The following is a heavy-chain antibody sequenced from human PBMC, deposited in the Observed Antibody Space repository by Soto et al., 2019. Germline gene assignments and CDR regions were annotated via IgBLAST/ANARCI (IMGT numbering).Heavy chain of an antibody. CDR3: TRLGGFYQALDS. CDR2: IYYAGTT. D-gene: IGHD3-22*01. CDR1: GGSLSGYD. Sequence: PSETLSVTCRISGGSLSGYDWTWTRQPPGKGLEWIGYIYYAGTTTYNPSLKNRVTISLDTPKNHFSLKMDSVTAADTAVYYCTRLGGFYQALDSWGQGVLVTVSS. V-gene: IGHV4-59*08. J-gene: IGHJ4*02.